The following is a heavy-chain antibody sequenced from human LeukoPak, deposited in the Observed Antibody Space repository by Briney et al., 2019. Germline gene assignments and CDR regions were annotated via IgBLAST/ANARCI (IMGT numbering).Heavy chain of an antibody. CDR3: ARGTIVLMVYAKGPFYD. J-gene: IGHJ4*02. Sequence: ASVKVSCKASGYSFTSHYMHWVRQAPGQGLEWMGLINPRGTSTIYAEKFQGRVTMTRDTSISTAYMELSRLRSDDTAVYYCARGTIVLMVYAKGPFYDWGQGTLVTVSS. CDR2: INPRGTST. D-gene: IGHD2-8*01. V-gene: IGHV1-2*02. CDR1: GYSFTSHY.